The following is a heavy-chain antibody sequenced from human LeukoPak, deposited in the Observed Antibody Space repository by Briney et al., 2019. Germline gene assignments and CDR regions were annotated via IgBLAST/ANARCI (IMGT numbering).Heavy chain of an antibody. Sequence: SETLSLTCAVYGGSFSGYYWSWIRQPPGKGLEWIGEINHSGSTNYSPSLKSRVTISVDTSKKQFSLKLSSVTAADTAVYYCVTYYFDSSGPKKNYWGQGTLVTVSS. CDR3: VTYYFDSSGPKKNY. J-gene: IGHJ4*02. D-gene: IGHD3-22*01. CDR2: INHSGST. CDR1: GGSFSGYY. V-gene: IGHV4-34*01.